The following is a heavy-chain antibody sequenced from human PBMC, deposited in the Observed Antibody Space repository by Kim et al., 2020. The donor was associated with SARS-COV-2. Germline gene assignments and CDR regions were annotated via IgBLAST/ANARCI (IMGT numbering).Heavy chain of an antibody. D-gene: IGHD3-10*01. Sequence: GGSLRLSCAASGFTFSSYAMHWVRQAPGKGLEWVAVISYDGSNKYYADSVKGRFTISRDNSKNTLYLQMNSLRAEDTAVYYCARSVAGRYYYGMELWGQGTAVTVSS. CDR3: ARSVAGRYYYGMEL. CDR2: ISYDGSNK. J-gene: IGHJ6*02. CDR1: GFTFSSYA. V-gene: IGHV3-30-3*01.